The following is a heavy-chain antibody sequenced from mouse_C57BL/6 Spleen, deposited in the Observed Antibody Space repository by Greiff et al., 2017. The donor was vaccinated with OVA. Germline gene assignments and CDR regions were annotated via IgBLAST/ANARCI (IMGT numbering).Heavy chain of an antibody. CDR3: ARDKGLYDGYSFAY. CDR2: ISDGGSYT. D-gene: IGHD2-3*01. Sequence: EVHLVESGGGLVKPGGSLKLSCAASGFTFSSYAMSWVRQTPEKRLEWVATISDGGSYTYYPDNVKGRFTISRDNAKNNLYLQMSHLKSEDTAMYYCARDKGLYDGYSFAYWGQGTLVTVSA. V-gene: IGHV5-4*01. CDR1: GFTFSSYA. J-gene: IGHJ3*01.